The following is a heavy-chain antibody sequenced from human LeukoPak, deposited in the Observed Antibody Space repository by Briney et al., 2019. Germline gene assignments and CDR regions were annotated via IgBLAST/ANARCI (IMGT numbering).Heavy chain of an antibody. Sequence: GGSLRLSCAASGFTFSSYEMNWVRQAPGKGLEWVSYIGSSGSTIYYADSVKGRFTISRDNAKNSLYLQMNSLRAKDTAVYYCARGFWGSSYNWFDPWGQGTLVTVSS. V-gene: IGHV3-48*03. D-gene: IGHD5-18*01. CDR2: IGSSGSTI. J-gene: IGHJ5*02. CDR1: GFTFSSYE. CDR3: ARGFWGSSYNWFDP.